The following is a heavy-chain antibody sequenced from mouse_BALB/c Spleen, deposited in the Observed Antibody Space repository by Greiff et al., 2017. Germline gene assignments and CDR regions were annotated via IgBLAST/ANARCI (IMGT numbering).Heavy chain of an antibody. V-gene: IGHV3-2*02. J-gene: IGHJ3*01. D-gene: IGHD2-4*01. CDR3: ARRGDYDYDGPWFAY. CDR1: GYSITSDYA. Sequence: EVQLQQSGPGLVKPSQSLSLTCTVTGYSITSDYAWNWIRQFPGNKLEWMGYISYSGSTSYNPSLKSRISITRDTSKNQFFLQLNSVTTEDTATYYCARRGDYDYDGPWFAYWGQGTLVTVSA. CDR2: ISYSGST.